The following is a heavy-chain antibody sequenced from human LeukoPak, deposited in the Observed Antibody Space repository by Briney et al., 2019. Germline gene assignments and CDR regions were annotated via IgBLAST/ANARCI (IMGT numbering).Heavy chain of an antibody. CDR1: GYTFTSYG. CDR2: INPSGGST. D-gene: IGHD4-23*01. J-gene: IGHJ5*02. CDR3: ARDNSVEDTAWWFDP. V-gene: IGHV1-46*01. Sequence: WASVKVSCKASGYTFTSYGISWVRQAPGQGLEWMGIINPSGGSTSYAQKFQGRVTMTRDMSTSTDYMELSSLRSEDTAVYYCARDNSVEDTAWWFDPWGQGTLVTVSS.